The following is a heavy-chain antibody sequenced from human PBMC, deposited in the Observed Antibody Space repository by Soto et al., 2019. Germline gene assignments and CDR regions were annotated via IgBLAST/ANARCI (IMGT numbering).Heavy chain of an antibody. V-gene: IGHV1-69*01. CDR3: ARVHDYGDYDWFDP. D-gene: IGHD4-17*01. J-gene: IGHJ5*02. CDR2: IIPIFGTA. CDR1: GGTFSSYA. Sequence: QVQLVQSGAEVKKPGSSVKVSCKASGGTFSSYAISWVRQAPGQGLEWMGGIIPIFGTANYAQKFQGRVTITADESTSTAYMGLSSLRSEDTAVYYCARVHDYGDYDWFDPWGQGTLVTVSS.